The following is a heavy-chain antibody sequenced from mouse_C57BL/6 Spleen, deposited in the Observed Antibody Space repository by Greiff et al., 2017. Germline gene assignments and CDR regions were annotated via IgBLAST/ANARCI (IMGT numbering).Heavy chain of an antibody. Sequence: VQLQQSGPELVKPGASVKISCKASGYSFTGYYMNWVKQSPGKSLEWIGEINPSTGGTTYNQKFKAKATLTVDKSSSTAYMQLKSLTSEDSAVYYCARSFAYWGQGTLVTVSA. CDR3: ARSFAY. V-gene: IGHV1-42*01. CDR2: INPSTGGT. CDR1: GYSFTGYY. J-gene: IGHJ3*01.